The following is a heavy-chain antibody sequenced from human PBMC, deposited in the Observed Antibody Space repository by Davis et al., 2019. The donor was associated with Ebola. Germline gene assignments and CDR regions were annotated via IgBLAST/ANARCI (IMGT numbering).Heavy chain of an antibody. D-gene: IGHD4-17*01. J-gene: IGHJ4*02. CDR1: GGTFTSYG. CDR2: ISAYNGNT. V-gene: IGHV1-18*01. CDR3: ARRTTVTNEGYYFDY. Sequence: AASVKVSCKASGGTFTSYGISWVRQAPGQGLEWMGWISAYNGNTNYAQKLQGRVTMTTDTSTSTAYMELRSLRSDDTAVYYCARRTTVTNEGYYFDYWGQGTLVTVSS.